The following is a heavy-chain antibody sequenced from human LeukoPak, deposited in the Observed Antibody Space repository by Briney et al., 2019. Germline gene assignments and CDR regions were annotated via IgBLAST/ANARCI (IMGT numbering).Heavy chain of an antibody. V-gene: IGHV4-34*01. Sequence: IPSETLSLTCAVYGGSFSGYYWSWIRQPPGKGLEWIGEINHSGSTNYNPSLKSRVTISVDTSKNQFSLKLSSVTAADTAVYYCARGKWELLRGYLYYFDYWGQGTLVTVSS. CDR1: GGSFSGYY. J-gene: IGHJ4*02. D-gene: IGHD1-26*01. CDR2: INHSGST. CDR3: ARGKWELLRGYLYYFDY.